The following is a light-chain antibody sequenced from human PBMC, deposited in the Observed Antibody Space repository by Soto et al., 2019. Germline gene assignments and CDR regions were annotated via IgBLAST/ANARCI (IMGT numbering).Light chain of an antibody. CDR2: RNN. CDR1: SSNIGSNH. CDR3: EAWDDSLSGPV. Sequence: QSVLTQPPSAAGTPGQRVTISCSGSSSNIGSNHVYWFQQLPGTAPKLLIYRNNQRPSGVPDRFSGSKSGTSASLAISGLRSEDAADYYCEAWDDSLSGPVFGGGTKLTV. J-gene: IGLJ2*01. V-gene: IGLV1-47*01.